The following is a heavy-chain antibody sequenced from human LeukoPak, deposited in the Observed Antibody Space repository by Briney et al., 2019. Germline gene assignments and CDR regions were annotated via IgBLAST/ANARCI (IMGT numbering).Heavy chain of an antibody. CDR1: GYTFTSYD. V-gene: IGHV1-8*03. J-gene: IGHJ5*02. CDR3: ARVKICSGGSCVYWFDP. CDR2: MNPNSGNT. D-gene: IGHD2-15*01. Sequence: ASVKVSCTASGYTFTSYDINRVRQATGQGLEWMGWMNPNSGNTGYAQKFQGRVTITRNTSISTAYLELSSLRSEDTAVYYCARVKICSGGSCVYWFDPWGQEPVVRVSS.